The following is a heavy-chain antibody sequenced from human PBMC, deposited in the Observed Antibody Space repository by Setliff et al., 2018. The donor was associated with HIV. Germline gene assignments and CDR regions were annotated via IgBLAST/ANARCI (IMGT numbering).Heavy chain of an antibody. CDR3: ARDAITLIRGITAFDY. V-gene: IGHV3-48*01. Sequence: GGSLRLSCAASGFTFSSYEMDWFRQAPGKGLEWVSYIRSSSGTIFYADSVRGRFTISRDNAKNSLYLQMNSLRVEDTAVYYCARDAITLIRGITAFDYWGQGTLVTVSS. CDR1: GFTFSSYE. D-gene: IGHD3-10*01. CDR2: IRSSSGTI. J-gene: IGHJ4*02.